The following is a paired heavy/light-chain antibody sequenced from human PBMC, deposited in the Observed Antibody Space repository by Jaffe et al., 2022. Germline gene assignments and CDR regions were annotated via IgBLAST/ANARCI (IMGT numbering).Light chain of an antibody. J-gene: IGKJ2*01. CDR3: MQGTHWPPYT. CDR2: RVS. CDR1: QSLVHSNGNTY. Sequence: DVVMTQSPLSLPVTLGQPASISCRSSQSLVHSNGNTYLNWFQQRPGQSPRRLIYRVSNRDSGVPDRFSGSGSGTDFTLKISRVEAEDVGVYYCMQGTHWPPYTFGQGTKLEIK. V-gene: IGKV2-30*02.
Heavy chain of an antibody. CDR3: TSDRGGLGDS. V-gene: IGHV3-74*01. J-gene: IGHJ4*02. CDR1: GFTFSSSA. D-gene: IGHD3-16*01. CDR2: IQSDGSRT. Sequence: EVQLVESGGGLVQPGGSLRLSCAASGFTFSSSAMHWVRQGPGKGLMWVSRIQSDGSRTDYADSVKGRFTISRDTAKSMLFLQMNSLRAEDTAVYYCTSDRGGLGDSWGQGTLVIVSS.